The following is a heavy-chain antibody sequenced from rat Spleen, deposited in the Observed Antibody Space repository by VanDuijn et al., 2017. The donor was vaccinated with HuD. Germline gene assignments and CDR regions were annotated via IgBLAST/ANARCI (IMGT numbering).Heavy chain of an antibody. V-gene: IGHV5-25*01. J-gene: IGHJ1*01. Sequence: EVQLVESGGGLVQPGRSMKLSCAASGLSFSNYDMAWVRQAPTKGLEWVASISYDGTATYYRDSVKGRFTLSRDNAKSTLDLQMGSRRSEDTATYYCARTNYGGYSFWYFDFWGPGTMVTVSS. D-gene: IGHD1-11*01. CDR1: GLSFSNYD. CDR3: ARTNYGGYSFWYFDF. CDR2: ISYDGTAT.